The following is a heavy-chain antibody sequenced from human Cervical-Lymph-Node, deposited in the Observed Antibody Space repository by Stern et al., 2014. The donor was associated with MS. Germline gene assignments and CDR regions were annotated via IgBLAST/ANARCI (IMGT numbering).Heavy chain of an antibody. CDR3: TKAWDS. V-gene: IGHV1-8*01. CDR1: GYTFTSDE. CDR2: MNPDSGDA. J-gene: IGHJ4*02. Sequence: QVQLVQSGAEVMKPGASVKVSCKTSGYTFTSDEINWVRQASGQGLEWIGWMNPDSGDAGYAKKFQGRLTITRETSRSPDYMELTTLRSEDTAVYYCTKAWDSWGQGTLVFVSS.